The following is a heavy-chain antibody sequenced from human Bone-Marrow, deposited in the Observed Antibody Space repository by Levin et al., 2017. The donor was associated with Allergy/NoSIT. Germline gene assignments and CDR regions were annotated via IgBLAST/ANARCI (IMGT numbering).Heavy chain of an antibody. J-gene: IGHJ4*02. CDR3: ARPGGSLRHDFDS. Sequence: GGSLRLSCVGSGFTFENHGIHWVRQAPGKGLEWVSVLSYDGATEYYADSVKGRLIMSRDNSKNTVHLQIQSLRADDTAVYYCARPGGSLRHDFDSWGQGILVTVSS. D-gene: IGHD1-1*01. CDR1: GFTFENHG. CDR2: LSYDGATE. V-gene: IGHV3-30*03.